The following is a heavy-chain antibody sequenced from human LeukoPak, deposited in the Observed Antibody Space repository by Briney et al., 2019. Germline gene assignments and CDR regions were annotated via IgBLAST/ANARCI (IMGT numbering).Heavy chain of an antibody. V-gene: IGHV3-30*18. J-gene: IGHJ4*02. CDR1: GFTFSSYG. D-gene: IGHD3-16*01. Sequence: PGGSLRLSCAASGFTFSSYGMHWVRQAPGKGLEWVAVISYDGSNTYYADSVKGRFTISRDNSKNTLYLQMNSLRAEDAAVCYCAKDTEYYDSNNSLCDYWGQGTLVTVSS. CDR3: AKDTEYYDSNNSLCDY. CDR2: ISYDGSNT.